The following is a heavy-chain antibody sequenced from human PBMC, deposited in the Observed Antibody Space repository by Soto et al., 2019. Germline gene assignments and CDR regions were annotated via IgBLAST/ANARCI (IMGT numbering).Heavy chain of an antibody. CDR2: ISGSGGST. J-gene: IGHJ6*02. V-gene: IGHV3-23*01. Sequence: GGSLRLSCAASGFTFSSYAMSWVRQAPGKGLEWVSAISGSGGSTYYAASVKGRFTISRDNSKNTLYLQMNSLRAEDTAVYYWSKLGSDFWSVEYDYYYGMDVWGQGTTVTVSS. D-gene: IGHD3-3*01. CDR3: SKLGSDFWSVEYDYYYGMDV. CDR1: GFTFSSYA.